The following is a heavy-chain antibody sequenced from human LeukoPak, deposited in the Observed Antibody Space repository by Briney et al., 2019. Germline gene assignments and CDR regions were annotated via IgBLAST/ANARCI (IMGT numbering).Heavy chain of an antibody. Sequence: PGGSLRLSCAASGFTFSSYSMNWVRQAPGKGLEWVSSISSSSSYIYYADSVKGRFTISRDNAKNSLYLQMNSLRAEDTAVYYCARALNWNFDAFDIWGQGTMVTVSS. V-gene: IGHV3-21*01. CDR2: ISSSSSYI. D-gene: IGHD1-7*01. CDR1: GFTFSSYS. J-gene: IGHJ3*02. CDR3: ARALNWNFDAFDI.